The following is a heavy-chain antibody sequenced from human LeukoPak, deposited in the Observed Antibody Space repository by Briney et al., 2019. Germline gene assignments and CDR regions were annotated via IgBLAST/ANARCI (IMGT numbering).Heavy chain of an antibody. CDR3: ARDRSSRATPTFDY. CDR1: GYTFTSYG. CDR2: ISAYNGNT. D-gene: IGHD2-15*01. Sequence: ASVKVSCKASGYTFTSYGISWVRQAPGQAREGMGWISAYNGNTNYAQKHQGRVTMTTDTSTSTAYMELRSQRSDDTAVYYCARDRSSRATPTFDYWGQGTLVTVSS. J-gene: IGHJ4*02. V-gene: IGHV1-18*01.